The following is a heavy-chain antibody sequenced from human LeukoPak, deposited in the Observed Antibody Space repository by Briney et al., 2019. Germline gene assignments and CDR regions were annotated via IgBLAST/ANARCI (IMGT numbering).Heavy chain of an antibody. CDR1: GFIFSSYG. CDR2: IWYDGSNK. V-gene: IGHV3-33*01. Sequence: GGSLRLSCAASGFIFSSYGMHWVRQAPGKGLEWVAVIWYDGSNKYYADSVKGRFTISRDNSKNTLYLQMNSLRAEDTAVYYCARDYYSSISCMDYWGQGTLVTVSS. CDR3: ARDYYSSISCMDY. D-gene: IGHD2-2*01. J-gene: IGHJ4*02.